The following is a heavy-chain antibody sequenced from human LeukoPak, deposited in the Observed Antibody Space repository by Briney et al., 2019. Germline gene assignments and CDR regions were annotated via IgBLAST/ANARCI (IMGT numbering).Heavy chain of an antibody. CDR3: ARVGGSRYCSSTSCLSHDY. D-gene: IGHD2-2*01. CDR2: IIPILGIA. CDR1: GGTFSSYA. Sequence: ASVKVSCKASGGTFSSYAISWVRQAPGQGLEWMGRIIPILGIANYAQKFQGRVTITADKSTSTAYMGLSSLRSEDTAVYYCARVGGSRYCSSTSCLSHDYWGQGTLVTVSS. V-gene: IGHV1-69*04. J-gene: IGHJ4*02.